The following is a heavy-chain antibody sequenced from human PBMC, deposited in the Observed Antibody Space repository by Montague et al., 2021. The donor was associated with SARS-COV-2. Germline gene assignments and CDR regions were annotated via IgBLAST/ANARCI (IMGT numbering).Heavy chain of an antibody. CDR2: IHHSGST. CDR3: ATQAGGFTSGSLDC. V-gene: IGHV4-59*08. J-gene: IGHJ4*02. D-gene: IGHD6-13*01. Sequence: SETLSLTCTVSGGSINSFYWSWVRQSPGKRMEWIGYIHHSGSTKYNPSLQSRVTMSLDTSRNQLSLKLSSVTAADTAIYYCATQAGGFTSGSLDCWGQGTLVTVSS. CDR1: GGSINSFY.